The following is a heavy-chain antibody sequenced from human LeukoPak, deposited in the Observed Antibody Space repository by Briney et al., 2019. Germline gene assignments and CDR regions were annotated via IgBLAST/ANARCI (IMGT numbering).Heavy chain of an antibody. CDR3: ARDQRSYFTGSGSYYKVGRLDF. V-gene: IGHV1-69*01. CDR1: ADSISNYL. D-gene: IGHD3-10*01. J-gene: IGHJ4*02. CDR2: IIPMLETT. Sequence: SVKVSCKSSADSISNYLITWLRQAPGQGLEWVGGIIPMLETTHYAQRFKGRVTMTADESTDTAYMELSDLTFEDTAVYYCARDQRSYFTGSGSYYKVGRLDFWGQGTLITVSS.